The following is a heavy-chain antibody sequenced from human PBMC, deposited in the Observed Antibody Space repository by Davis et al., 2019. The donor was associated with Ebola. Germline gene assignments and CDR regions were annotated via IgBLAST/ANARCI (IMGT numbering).Heavy chain of an antibody. V-gene: IGHV3-53*01. J-gene: IGHJ4*02. Sequence: PGGSLRLSCAASGFTVSSNYMSWVRQAPGKGLEWVSIIYSGGSTYYADSVKGRFTISRDNSKNSLFLQMSSLRADDTAVYYCAKYYDRSGYYPFDYWGQGTLVTVSS. CDR2: IYSGGST. CDR1: GFTVSSNY. CDR3: AKYYDRSGYYPFDY. D-gene: IGHD3-22*01.